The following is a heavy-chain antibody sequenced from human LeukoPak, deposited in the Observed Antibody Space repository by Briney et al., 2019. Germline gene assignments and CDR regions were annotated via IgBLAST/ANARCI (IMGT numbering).Heavy chain of an antibody. V-gene: IGHV5-51*01. Sequence: GEFLKISCKGSGYIFTNYWIGWVRQMPGKGLEWMGIIYPRDSDTRYSPSFQGQVTISADKSISTAYLQWSSLKASDTAMYYCAKVDSRAIDYWGQGTLVTVSS. D-gene: IGHD3-22*01. CDR3: AKVDSRAIDY. CDR1: GYIFTNYW. J-gene: IGHJ4*02. CDR2: IYPRDSDT.